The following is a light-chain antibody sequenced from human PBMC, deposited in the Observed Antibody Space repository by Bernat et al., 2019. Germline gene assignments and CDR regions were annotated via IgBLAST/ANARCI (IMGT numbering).Light chain of an antibody. Sequence: QSVLTQPPSVSAAPGQKVTISCSGTSSNIGNNYVSWYQQLPAAAPKVLIYDDNKRPSGIPDRFSGSKSGTSATLGITGLQTGDEADYYCGTWDSSLSAVVFGGGTKVTVL. CDR2: DDN. V-gene: IGLV1-51*01. J-gene: IGLJ2*01. CDR1: SSNIGNNY. CDR3: GTWDSSLSAVV.